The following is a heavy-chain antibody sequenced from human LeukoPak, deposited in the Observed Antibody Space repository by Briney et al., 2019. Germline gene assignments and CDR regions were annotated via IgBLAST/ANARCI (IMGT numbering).Heavy chain of an antibody. Sequence: GSLRLSCAASGFTFSCYEMNWVRQAPGKGLEWVSYISSSGSTIYYADSVRGRFTISRNNAKNSLYLQMNSLRAEDTAVYYCAELGITMIGGVWGKGTTVTISS. CDR3: AELGITMIGGV. J-gene: IGHJ6*04. D-gene: IGHD3-10*02. CDR1: GFTFSCYE. V-gene: IGHV3-48*03. CDR2: ISSSGSTI.